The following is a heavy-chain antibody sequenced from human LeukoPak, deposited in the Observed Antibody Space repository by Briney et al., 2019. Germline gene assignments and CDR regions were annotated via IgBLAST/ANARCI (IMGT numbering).Heavy chain of an antibody. CDR3: ARGGYYEGAPDY. J-gene: IGHJ4*02. CDR1: GYTFTSYD. D-gene: IGHD2/OR15-2a*01. CDR2: MNPNSGNT. V-gene: IGHV1-8*01. Sequence: ASVKVSCKASGYTFTSYDINWVRQATGQGLEWMGWMNPNSGNTGYAQKFQGRVTMTRNTSISTAYMELSSLRSEDTAVYYCARGGYYEGAPDYWGQGTLVTVSS.